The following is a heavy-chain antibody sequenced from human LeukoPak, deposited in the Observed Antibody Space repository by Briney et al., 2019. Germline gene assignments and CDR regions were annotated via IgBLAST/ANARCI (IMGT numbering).Heavy chain of an antibody. V-gene: IGHV3-74*01. CDR1: GFTFSSYW. Sequence: GGSLRLSCAASGFTFSSYWMHWVRHVPGKGLMWVSRIKTDGSSTSYADSVKGRFTISRDNAKNTLYLQMNSLRVEDTAVYYCARDFMYSISCAGCWGQGTLVTVSS. D-gene: IGHD6-13*01. J-gene: IGHJ4*02. CDR2: IKTDGSST. CDR3: ARDFMYSISCAGC.